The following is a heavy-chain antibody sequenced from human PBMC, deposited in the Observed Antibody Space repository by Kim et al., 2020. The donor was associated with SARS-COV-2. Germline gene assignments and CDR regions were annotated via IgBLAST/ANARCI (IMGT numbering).Heavy chain of an antibody. V-gene: IGHV4-34*01. CDR2: INHSGST. D-gene: IGHD6-13*01. CDR3: ARTQQLVDY. J-gene: IGHJ4*02. CDR1: GGSFSGYY. Sequence: SETLSLTCAVYGGSFSGYYWSWIRQPPGKGLEWIGEINHSGSTNYNPSLKSRVTISVDTSKNQFSLKLSSVTAADTAVYYCARTQQLVDYWGQGTRVTVS.